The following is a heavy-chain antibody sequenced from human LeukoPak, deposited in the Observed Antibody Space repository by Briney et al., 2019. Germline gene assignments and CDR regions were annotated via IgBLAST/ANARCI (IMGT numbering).Heavy chain of an antibody. CDR2: INHSGST. CDR1: GGSFSGYY. D-gene: IGHD2-15*01. CDR3: ARDTDIVVVVAAQNYYYYYMDV. Sequence: SETLSLTCAVYGGSFSGYYWSWIRQPPGKGLEWIGEINHSGSTNYNPSLKSRVTISVDTSKNQFSLKLSSVTAADTAVYYCARDTDIVVVVAAQNYYYYYMDVWGKGTTVTVSS. V-gene: IGHV4-34*01. J-gene: IGHJ6*03.